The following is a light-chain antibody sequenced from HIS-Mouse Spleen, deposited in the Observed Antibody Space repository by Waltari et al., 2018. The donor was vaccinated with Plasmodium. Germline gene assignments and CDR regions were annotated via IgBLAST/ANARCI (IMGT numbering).Light chain of an antibody. CDR3: QAWDSSTVV. V-gene: IGLV3-1*01. CDR1: NLGDRY. CDR2: QDS. J-gene: IGLJ2*01. Sequence: SSELTQPPSLSVSPGQTASLTFSCANLGDRYACWYQQKPGQSPVLVLYQDSKRPSGIPELFSGSNSGNTATLTISGTQAMDEADYYCQAWDSSTVVFGGGTKLTVL.